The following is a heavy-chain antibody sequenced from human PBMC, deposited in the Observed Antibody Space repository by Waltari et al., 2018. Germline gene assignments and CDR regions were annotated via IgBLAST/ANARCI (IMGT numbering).Heavy chain of an antibody. V-gene: IGHV3-23*04. Sequence: EVQLVESGGGLVQPGGSLRLSCAASGFTFSSYAMSWVRQAQGKGLEWFQAISGRGGSTYYADSVKGRFTISRDNSKNTLYLQMNSLRAEDTAVYYCANRYGFSGFDYWGQGTLVTVSS. CDR3: ANRYGFSGFDY. CDR2: ISGRGGST. J-gene: IGHJ4*02. CDR1: GFTFSSYA. D-gene: IGHD5-18*01.